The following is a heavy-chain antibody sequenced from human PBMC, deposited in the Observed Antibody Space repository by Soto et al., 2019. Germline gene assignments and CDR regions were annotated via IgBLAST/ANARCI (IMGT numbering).Heavy chain of an antibody. Sequence: PSETLSLTCTVSGGSISSGDYYWSWIRQPPGKGLEWIGYIYYSGSTYYNPSLKSRVTISVDTSKNQFSLKLSSVTAADTAVYYCARDRMQWLLPLRYYYGMDVWGQGTTVPSP. CDR1: GGSISSGDYY. V-gene: IGHV4-30-4*01. CDR2: IYYSGST. D-gene: IGHD3-22*01. CDR3: ARDRMQWLLPLRYYYGMDV. J-gene: IGHJ6*02.